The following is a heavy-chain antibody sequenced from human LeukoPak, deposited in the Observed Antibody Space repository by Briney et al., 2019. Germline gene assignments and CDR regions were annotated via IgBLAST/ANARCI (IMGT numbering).Heavy chain of an antibody. Sequence: SETLSLTCTVPGGSISSYYWSWIRQPPGKGLEWIGYIYYSGSTTYNPSLKSRVTISVDTSKNQFSLKLSSVTAADTAVYYCARDKGDGYNDYWGQGTPVTVSS. CDR1: GGSISSYY. J-gene: IGHJ4*02. D-gene: IGHD5-24*01. V-gene: IGHV4-59*01. CDR2: IYYSGST. CDR3: ARDKGDGYNDY.